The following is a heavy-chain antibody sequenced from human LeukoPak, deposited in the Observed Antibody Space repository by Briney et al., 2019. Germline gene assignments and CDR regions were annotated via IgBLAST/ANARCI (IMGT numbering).Heavy chain of an antibody. V-gene: IGHV3-23*01. D-gene: IGHD3-22*01. CDR1: RFTFSSYA. J-gene: IGHJ4*02. Sequence: GGSPRLSCAASRFTFSSYAMSWVRQAPGKGLEWVSSISGSGGSTYYADSVKGRFTISRDNSKNTLYLQMNSLRAEDTAVYYCARRAGDYSHPYDYWGQGTVVTVSS. CDR3: ARRAGDYSHPYDY. CDR2: ISGSGGST.